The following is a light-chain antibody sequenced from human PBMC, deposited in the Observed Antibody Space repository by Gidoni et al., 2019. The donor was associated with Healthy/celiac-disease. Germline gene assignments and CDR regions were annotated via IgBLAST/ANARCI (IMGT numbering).Light chain of an antibody. J-gene: IGKJ1*01. V-gene: IGKV1-27*01. CDR1: QRISNY. CDR3: QKYNSAPWT. Sequence: DIQITQSPSSLSASVGDRVTITCRASQRISNYLAWYQQKPGKVPKLLIYAASTLQLGVPSRFSGSGSGTDFTLTISSLQPEDVATYYCQKYNSAPWTFGQGTKVEIK. CDR2: AAS.